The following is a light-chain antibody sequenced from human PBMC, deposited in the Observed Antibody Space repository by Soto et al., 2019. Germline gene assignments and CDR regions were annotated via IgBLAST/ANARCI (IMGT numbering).Light chain of an antibody. J-gene: IGKJ2*01. V-gene: IGKV3-11*01. CDR2: DAS. Sequence: EIVLTQSPATLSLSPGERATLSCRASQSVSSYLAWYQQKPDQAPRLLIYDASNSATDIPARFSGSGSGTDFTLTISSLEPEDFAVYYCQQRSNWPPRYTFGQGTKLEI. CDR1: QSVSSY. CDR3: QQRSNWPPRYT.